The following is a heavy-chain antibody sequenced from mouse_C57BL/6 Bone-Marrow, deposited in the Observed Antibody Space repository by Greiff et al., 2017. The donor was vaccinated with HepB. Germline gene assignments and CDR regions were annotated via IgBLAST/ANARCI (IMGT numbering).Heavy chain of an antibody. CDR3: ARERETDYFDY. CDR1: GYAFTNYL. J-gene: IGHJ2*01. CDR2: INPGSGGT. V-gene: IGHV1-54*01. D-gene: IGHD4-1*01. Sequence: QVQLQQSGAELVRPGTSVKVSCKASGYAFTNYLIEWVKQRPGQGLEWIGEINPGSGGTNYNEKFKGKATLTADKSSSTAYMQLSSLTSEDSAVYFCARERETDYFDYWGQGTTLTVSS.